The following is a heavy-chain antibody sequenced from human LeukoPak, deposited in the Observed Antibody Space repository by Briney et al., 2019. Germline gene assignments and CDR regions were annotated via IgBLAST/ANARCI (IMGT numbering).Heavy chain of an antibody. V-gene: IGHV3-49*04. CDR3: TRRADSVSYSRY. D-gene: IGHD1-26*01. Sequence: PGGSLRLSCTASGFTLGDYGMNWVRQAPGKGLQWVCFIRRRTSGGTTEYAASGQGRFIIATDESKSIVYLQMNSLESEDTAVYFCTRRADSVSYSRYWRPGTLVTVSS. CDR2: IRRRTSGGTT. J-gene: IGHJ4*02. CDR1: GFTLGDYG.